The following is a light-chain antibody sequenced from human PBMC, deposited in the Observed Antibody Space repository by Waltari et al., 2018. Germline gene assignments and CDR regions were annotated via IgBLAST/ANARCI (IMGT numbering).Light chain of an antibody. CDR2: GRN. V-gene: IGLV1-40*01. CDR3: QSYDPSRSEVV. Sequence: QSGLTQPPSVSGAPGQTISISCTGSSSNIGAGYDIFWCQQFPGAAPTLPICGRNHGPSGVPGRFSGSQSGTAASLAITGLQAEDEADYYCQSYDPSRSEVVFGGGTKLTVL. CDR1: SSNIGAGYD. J-gene: IGLJ2*01.